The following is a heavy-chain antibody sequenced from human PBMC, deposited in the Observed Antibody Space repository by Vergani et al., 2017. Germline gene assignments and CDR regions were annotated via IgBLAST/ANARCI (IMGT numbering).Heavy chain of an antibody. J-gene: IGHJ3*02. D-gene: IGHD4-17*01. Sequence: EVQLLESGGGLVQPGGSLRLSCAASGFTFSSYAMSWVRQAPGKGLEWVSAIRGSGGSTYYADSVKGRFTIARDNSKNTLYLQMNSLRAEDTAVYYCAKTRDYGDYGGAFDIWGQGTMVTVSS. CDR1: GFTFSSYA. CDR2: IRGSGGST. V-gene: IGHV3-23*01. CDR3: AKTRDYGDYGGAFDI.